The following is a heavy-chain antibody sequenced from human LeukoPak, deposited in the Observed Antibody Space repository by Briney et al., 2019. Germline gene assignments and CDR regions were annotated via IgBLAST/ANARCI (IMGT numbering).Heavy chain of an antibody. Sequence: PGGSLRLSCAASGFTFSSFWMHWVRKAPGKGLVWVSSFYTDGSVKSYADPVKGRFTISRDNGKNTLYLQMNSLRAEDTAVYYCARHSRGRWYVFDYWGQGTLVTVSS. CDR1: GFTFSSFW. V-gene: IGHV3-74*01. J-gene: IGHJ4*02. CDR2: FYTDGSVK. D-gene: IGHD6-13*01. CDR3: ARHSRGRWYVFDY.